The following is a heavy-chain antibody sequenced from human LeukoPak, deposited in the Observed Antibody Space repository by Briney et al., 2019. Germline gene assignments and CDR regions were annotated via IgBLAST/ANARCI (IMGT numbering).Heavy chain of an antibody. V-gene: IGHV4-39*01. Sequence: PSETLSLTRTVSGGSISSSSYYWGWIRQPPGKGLEWIGSIYYSGSTYYNPSLKSRVTISVDTSKNQFSLKLSSVTAADTAVYYCARIAAAGMGVPCFDYWAQGTLVTVSS. CDR3: ARIAAAGMGVPCFDY. CDR1: GGSISSSSYY. D-gene: IGHD6-13*01. J-gene: IGHJ4*02. CDR2: IYYSGST.